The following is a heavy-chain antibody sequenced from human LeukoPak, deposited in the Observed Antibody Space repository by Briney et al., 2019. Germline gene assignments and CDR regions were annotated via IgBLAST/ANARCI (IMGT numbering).Heavy chain of an antibody. CDR2: INQDGRDQ. Sequence: GGSLRLSCAASGFTFSDYWMSWVRQAPGQGLEWVAKINQDGRDQHFVDSVKGRFTISRDNAKNLLFLQMDSLRAEDTAVYYCTGGALDYWGQGTLVTVSS. CDR1: GFTFSDYW. J-gene: IGHJ4*02. CDR3: TGGALDY. V-gene: IGHV3-7*04.